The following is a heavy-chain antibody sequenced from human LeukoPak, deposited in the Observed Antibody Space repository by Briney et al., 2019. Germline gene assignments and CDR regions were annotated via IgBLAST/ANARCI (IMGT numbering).Heavy chain of an antibody. Sequence: GGSLRLSCVASGFTVSSNYMTWVRQAPGKGLEWVSAISGSGGSTYYADSVKGRLTISRDNSKNTLYLQMNSLRAEDTAVYYCAKDLDGYNYDYWGQGTLVTVSS. J-gene: IGHJ4*02. D-gene: IGHD5-24*01. V-gene: IGHV3-23*01. CDR2: ISGSGGST. CDR1: GFTVSSNY. CDR3: AKDLDGYNYDY.